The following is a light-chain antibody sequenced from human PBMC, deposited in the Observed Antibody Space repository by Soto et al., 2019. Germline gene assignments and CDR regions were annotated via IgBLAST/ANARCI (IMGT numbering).Light chain of an antibody. Sequence: QSALTQPASVSGSPGQSITISCTGSSSDVGGHNHFSWYQQHPGKAPKLIIYEVGNRPSGVSNRFSGSKYGNTAYLTISRFQAEDEADYYCNSYTSSSTHVFGTGTKVTVL. CDR2: EVG. J-gene: IGLJ1*01. V-gene: IGLV2-14*01. CDR1: SSDVGGHNH. CDR3: NSYTSSSTHV.